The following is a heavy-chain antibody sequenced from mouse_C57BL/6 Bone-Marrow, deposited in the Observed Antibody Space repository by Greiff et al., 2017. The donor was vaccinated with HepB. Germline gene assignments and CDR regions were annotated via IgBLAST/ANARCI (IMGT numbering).Heavy chain of an antibody. CDR1: GYSFTGYY. D-gene: IGHD3-3*01. J-gene: IGHJ2*01. CDR3: ARKGFPGGY. V-gene: IGHV1-42*01. CDR2: INPSTGGT. Sequence: EVQLQQSGPELVKPGASVKISCKASGYSFTGYYMNWVKQSPEKSLEWIGEINPSTGGTTYNQKFKAKATLTVDKSSSTAYMQLKSLTSEDSAVYYCARKGFPGGYWGQGTTLTVSS.